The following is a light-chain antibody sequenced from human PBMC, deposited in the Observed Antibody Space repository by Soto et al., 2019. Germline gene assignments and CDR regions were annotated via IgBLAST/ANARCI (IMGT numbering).Light chain of an antibody. CDR1: QNIATH. CDR2: AAS. CDR3: QQSHSAPLT. Sequence: DIQLTQSPSSLSASIGDRVTITCRASQNIATHLNWYRQKPGKSPRLLIHAASTLESEVESWFSGSGSGTDFTLTIASLQTEDFATYYCQQSHSAPLTFGGGTKIEIK. J-gene: IGKJ4*01. V-gene: IGKV1-39*01.